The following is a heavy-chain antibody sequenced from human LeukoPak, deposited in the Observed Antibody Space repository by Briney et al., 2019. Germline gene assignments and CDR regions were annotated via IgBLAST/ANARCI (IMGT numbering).Heavy chain of an antibody. CDR1: GYTFTDYF. J-gene: IGHJ4*02. Sequence: ESSVNVSCKASGYTFTDYFIHWVRQAPGQGPEWMGWINPSSGGTKFAQNFQGRVTMTRDTSISTAYMELSRLRSDDTAVYFCARDRHGSPFDFWGQGTLVTVSS. V-gene: IGHV1-2*02. CDR3: ARDRHGSPFDF. CDR2: INPSSGGT.